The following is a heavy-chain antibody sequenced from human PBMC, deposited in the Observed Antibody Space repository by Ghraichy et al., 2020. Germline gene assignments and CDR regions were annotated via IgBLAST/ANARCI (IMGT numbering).Heavy chain of an antibody. V-gene: IGHV3-30*18. CDR1: GFMFTSYG. D-gene: IGHD2-15*01. CDR3: AKDFEVGGSSYVLDD. CDR2: IAYDGKNN. J-gene: IGHJ4*02. Sequence: GESLNISCAASGFMFTSYGMHWVRQAPVKGLEWVADIAYDGKNNEYGDSVKGRFTISRDNSKNTVHLQMNSLRVEDTAIYYCAKDFEVGGSSYVLDDWGQGTLVIVSS.